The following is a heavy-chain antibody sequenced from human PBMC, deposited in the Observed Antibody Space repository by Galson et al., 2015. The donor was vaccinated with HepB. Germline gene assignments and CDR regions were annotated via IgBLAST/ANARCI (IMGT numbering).Heavy chain of an antibody. J-gene: IGHJ4*02. V-gene: IGHV3-64D*06. CDR2: VSRNGDNT. CDR1: GSTFSDYA. Sequence: SLRLSCAASGSTFSDYAMHWVRQAPGKGLEHVSAVSRNGDNTYCADSVKGRFTISRDNSWNTLYLQMSSLRAEDTSVYYCVKGTSVTTYYFDYWGQGTLVTVSS. D-gene: IGHD4-17*01. CDR3: VKGTSVTTYYFDY.